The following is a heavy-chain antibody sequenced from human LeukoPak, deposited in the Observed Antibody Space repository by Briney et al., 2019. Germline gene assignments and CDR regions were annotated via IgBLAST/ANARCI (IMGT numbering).Heavy chain of an antibody. CDR2: INPNSGGT. V-gene: IGHV1-2*02. Sequence: SVKVSCKASGYTFTGYYIHWVRQAPGQGLEWMGWINPNSGGTNYAQKFQGRVTMTRDTSIRTAYMELSSLRSDDTAVYYCASRTGSGSSYIWGQGTLVTVSS. CDR3: ASRTGSGSSYI. J-gene: IGHJ4*02. D-gene: IGHD3-10*01. CDR1: GYTFTGYY.